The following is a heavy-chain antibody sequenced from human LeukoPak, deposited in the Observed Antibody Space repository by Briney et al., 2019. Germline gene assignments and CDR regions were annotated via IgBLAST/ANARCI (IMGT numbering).Heavy chain of an antibody. J-gene: IGHJ4*02. CDR1: GYPFSSYA. V-gene: IGHV3-23*01. CDR2: IIASAGSK. Sequence: GGSLRLSCAPPGYPFSSYAMSCVREAPERGLEWVSTIIASAGSKYYADSVKGRFTVSRDNSTNTLYLQMNSLRAEDTAVYYCARKFGGYCSATSCQINFDYWGQGTLVTVSS. D-gene: IGHD2-2*01. CDR3: ARKFGGYCSATSCQINFDY.